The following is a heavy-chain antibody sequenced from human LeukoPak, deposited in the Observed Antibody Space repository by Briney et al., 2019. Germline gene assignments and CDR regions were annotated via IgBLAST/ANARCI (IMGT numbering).Heavy chain of an antibody. CDR1: GFTFDNFA. CDR3: ARELFDFDY. Sequence: GGSLRLSCAASGFTFDNFAMTWVRQAPGKGLEWVSEITGSGGSTYYADSVKGRFTISRDNSKNTLYLQMNSLRAEDTAIYYCARELFDFDYWGQGTLVTVSS. J-gene: IGHJ4*02. CDR2: ITGSGGST. D-gene: IGHD3-10*01. V-gene: IGHV3-23*01.